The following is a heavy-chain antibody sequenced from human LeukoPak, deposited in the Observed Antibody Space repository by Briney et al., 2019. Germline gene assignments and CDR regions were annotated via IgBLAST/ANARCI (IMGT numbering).Heavy chain of an antibody. CDR2: ISSSSDTI. V-gene: IGHV3-48*01. Sequence: GGSLRLSCAASGFTFSDYRMNWVRQAPGKGLEWVSYISSSSDTIYYVDSVKGRFTISRDNAKNSLYLQMNSLRVEDTAVYYRTRELASWGQGTLVTVSS. CDR3: TRELAS. CDR1: GFTFSDYR. J-gene: IGHJ5*02.